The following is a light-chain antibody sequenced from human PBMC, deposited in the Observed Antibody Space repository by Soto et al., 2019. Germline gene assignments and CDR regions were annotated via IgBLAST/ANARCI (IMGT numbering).Light chain of an antibody. V-gene: IGKV3-20*01. Sequence: IVLTQSPGTLSLSPGERATLSCRASQSVSSSYLVWYQQRPGQPPRLLIYGTSTRAAGISDRFSGSGSGTDFTLTIYRLEPGDSAVYYCQQYGTSALTFXGGTKV. CDR3: QQYGTSALT. CDR1: QSVSSSY. CDR2: GTS. J-gene: IGKJ4*01.